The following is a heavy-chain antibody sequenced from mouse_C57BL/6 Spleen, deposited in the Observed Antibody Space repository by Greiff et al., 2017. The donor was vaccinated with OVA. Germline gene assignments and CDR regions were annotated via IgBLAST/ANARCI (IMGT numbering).Heavy chain of an antibody. Sequence: QVQLKQPGAELVRPGSSVKLSCKASGYTFTSYWMHWVKQRPIQGLEWIGNIDPSDSETHYNQKFKDKATLTVDKSSSTAYMQLSSLTSEDSAVYYCARDYDYDVEFAYWGQGTLVTVSA. CDR3: ARDYDYDVEFAY. J-gene: IGHJ3*01. V-gene: IGHV1-52*01. D-gene: IGHD2-4*01. CDR2: IDPSDSET. CDR1: GYTFTSYW.